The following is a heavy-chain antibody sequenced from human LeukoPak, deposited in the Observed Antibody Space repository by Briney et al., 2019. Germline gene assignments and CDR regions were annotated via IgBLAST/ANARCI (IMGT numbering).Heavy chain of an antibody. CDR1: GGTFSSYA. D-gene: IGHD1-1*01. Sequence: ASVKVSCKASGGTFSSYAIGWVRQAPGQGLEWMGGIIPIFGTANYAQKFQGRVTITTDESTSTAYMELSSLGSEDTAVYYCARGRGWNDVVDYWGQGTLVTVSS. V-gene: IGHV1-69*05. CDR2: IIPIFGTA. J-gene: IGHJ4*02. CDR3: ARGRGWNDVVDY.